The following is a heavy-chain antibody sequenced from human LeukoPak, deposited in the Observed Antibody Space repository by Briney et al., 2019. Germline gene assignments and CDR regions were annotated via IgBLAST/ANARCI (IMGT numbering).Heavy chain of an antibody. CDR2: ISGSDDDGWI. D-gene: IGHD3-22*01. CDR3: VKDPKYDRTQPY. J-gene: IGHJ4*02. V-gene: IGHV3-23*01. Sequence: RGSLRLSCAASGFTFSAYAMSWVRQAPGKGLEWVSSISGSDDDGWIHYADSVKGRFTISRDNSKNTLYLQMNSLRAEDTALYYCVKDPKYDRTQPYWGQGTLVSVSS. CDR1: GFTFSAYA.